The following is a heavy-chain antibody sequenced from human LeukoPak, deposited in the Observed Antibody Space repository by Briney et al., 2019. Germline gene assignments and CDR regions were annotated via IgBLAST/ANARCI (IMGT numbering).Heavy chain of an antibody. D-gene: IGHD1-1*01. J-gene: IGHJ6*03. CDR1: GYTFNDYY. Sequence: ASVRVSCTASGYTFNDYYMHWVRQAPGQGLEWMACINHNSDGPNYAQKVQGRVTMTRDTSISTAYLELSRLKSDDTAVYYCARDLGGLGYNWNLIVIFYMGVWGKGPTVTVSS. V-gene: IGHV1-2*02. CDR2: INHNSDGP. CDR3: ARDLGGLGYNWNLIVIFYMGV.